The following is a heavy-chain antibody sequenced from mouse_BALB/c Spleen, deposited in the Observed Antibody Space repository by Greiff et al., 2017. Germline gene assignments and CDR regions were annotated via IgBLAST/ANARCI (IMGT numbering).Heavy chain of an antibody. J-gene: IGHJ1*01. Sequence: VHLVESGPGLVAPSQSLSITCTVSGFSLTSYGVHWVRQPPGKGLEWLGVIWAGGSTNYNSALMSRLSISKDNSKSQVFLKMNSLQTDDTAMYYCARGYYYGSSYWYFDVWGAGTTVTVSS. CDR1: GFSLTSYG. CDR2: IWAGGST. CDR3: ARGYYYGSSYWYFDV. D-gene: IGHD1-1*01. V-gene: IGHV2-9*02.